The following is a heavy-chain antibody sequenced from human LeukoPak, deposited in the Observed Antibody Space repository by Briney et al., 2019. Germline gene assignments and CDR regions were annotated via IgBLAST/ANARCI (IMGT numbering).Heavy chain of an antibody. CDR3: ARPSGYYGSGSYYFDFDY. CDR1: GYSFTNYW. D-gene: IGHD3-10*01. Sequence: LGESLKISCKGSGYSFTNYWIGWVRQMPGKGLEWMGTIYPGDSDTRYSPSFQGQVTISADKSISTAYLQWSSLKASDTAMYYCARPSGYYGSGSYYFDFDYWGQGTLVTVSS. CDR2: IYPGDSDT. V-gene: IGHV5-51*01. J-gene: IGHJ4*02.